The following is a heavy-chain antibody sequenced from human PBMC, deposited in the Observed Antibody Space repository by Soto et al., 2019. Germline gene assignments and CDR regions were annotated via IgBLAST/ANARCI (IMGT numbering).Heavy chain of an antibody. CDR3: AWGDYYHYGLDV. V-gene: IGHV3-48*02. J-gene: IGHJ6*01. CDR1: GFTFSDYS. D-gene: IGHD3-16*01. Sequence: PGGSLRLSCAASGFTFSDYSMNWVRQAPGKGLEWLSSISSSSSTMYYADSVKGRFTISRDDAKNSLYLQMNSLRDEDTAVYYCAWGDYYHYGLDVWGQRSTVIVS. CDR2: ISSSSSTM.